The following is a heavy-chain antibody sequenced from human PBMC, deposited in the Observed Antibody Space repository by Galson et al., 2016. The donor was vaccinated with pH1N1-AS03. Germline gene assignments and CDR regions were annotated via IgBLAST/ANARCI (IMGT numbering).Heavy chain of an antibody. CDR2: VVTSGDT. Sequence: SLRLSCAASGFRLTSIAMTWVRQAPGKGLEWVSGVVTSGDTYLADSVKGRFSISRDDSKNTMYLHMHSLGVEDTAIYYCAKDRVYDDSQWVFDYWGQGNPVTVSS. CDR3: AKDRVYDDSQWVFDY. D-gene: IGHD5/OR15-5a*01. V-gene: IGHV3-23*01. CDR1: GFRLTSIA. J-gene: IGHJ4*02.